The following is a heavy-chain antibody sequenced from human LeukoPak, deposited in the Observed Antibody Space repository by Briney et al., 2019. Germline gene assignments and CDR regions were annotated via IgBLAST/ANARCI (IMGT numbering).Heavy chain of an antibody. J-gene: IGHJ5*02. CDR2: INWYGGST. V-gene: IGHV3-20*04. Sequence: GGSLRLSCAASGFTFDDYGMSWVRQAPGKGLEWVSGINWYGGSTGYADSVKGRFTISRDNAKNSLYLQMNSLRAEDTALYYCARDSDYGGNYNWFDPWGQGTLVTVSS. CDR1: GFTFDDYG. D-gene: IGHD4-23*01. CDR3: ARDSDYGGNYNWFDP.